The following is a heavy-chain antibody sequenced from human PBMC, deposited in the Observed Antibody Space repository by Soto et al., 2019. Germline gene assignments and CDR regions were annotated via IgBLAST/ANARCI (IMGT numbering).Heavy chain of an antibody. J-gene: IGHJ6*03. D-gene: IGHD3-3*01. V-gene: IGHV3-48*01. Sequence: GGSLRLSCAASGFTFSSYIMNCVRQAPGKGLEWVSYISSSSSTIYYADSGKGRFSISRDNAKNSLYLQMNSLRAEDTAVYYCARVALGDYYYYYCYMDVWGKGTTVTVSS. CDR1: GFTFSSYI. CDR2: ISSSSSTI. CDR3: ARVALGDYYYYYCYMDV.